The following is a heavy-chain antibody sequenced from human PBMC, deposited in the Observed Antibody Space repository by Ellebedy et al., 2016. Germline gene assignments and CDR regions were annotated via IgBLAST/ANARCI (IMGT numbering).Heavy chain of an antibody. D-gene: IGHD1-26*01. J-gene: IGHJ4*02. CDR3: ASISGSYLAH. V-gene: IGHV3-13*01. Sequence: GESLKISCAASGFTFSSYDMHWVRQATGKGLEWVSAIGTAGDTYYPGSVKGRFTISRDNSKNTLYLQMNSLRAEDTAVYYCASISGSYLAHWGQGTLVTVSS. CDR2: IGTAGDT. CDR1: GFTFSSYD.